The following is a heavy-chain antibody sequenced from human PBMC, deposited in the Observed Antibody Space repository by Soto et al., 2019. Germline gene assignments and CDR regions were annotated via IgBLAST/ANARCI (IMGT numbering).Heavy chain of an antibody. Sequence: SETLSLTCTVSGGSISSGDYYWSWIRQPPGKGLEWIGYIYYSGSTYYNPSLKSRVTISVDTSKNQFSLKLSSVTAADTAVYYCARLYYYDSSAPYYFDYWGQGTLVTVSS. CDR3: ARLYYYDSSAPYYFDY. CDR2: IYYSGST. D-gene: IGHD3-22*01. V-gene: IGHV4-30-4*01. J-gene: IGHJ4*02. CDR1: GGSISSGDYY.